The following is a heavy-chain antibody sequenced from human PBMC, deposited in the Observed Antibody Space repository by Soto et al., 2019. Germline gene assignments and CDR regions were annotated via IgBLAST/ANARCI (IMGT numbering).Heavy chain of an antibody. D-gene: IGHD2-2*03. CDR1: GGSISSGDYY. Sequence: QVQLQESGPGLVKPSQTLSLTCTVSGGSISSGDYYWSWIRQPPGKGLEWIGYIYYSGSTYYNPSLNRPVTISVDTSKNQFALKLSSGTAADTAVYYCARDPLPLDIVVVPAAPLSGGMDVWGQGTTVTVSS. V-gene: IGHV4-30-4*01. J-gene: IGHJ6*02. CDR2: IYYSGST. CDR3: ARDPLPLDIVVVPAAPLSGGMDV.